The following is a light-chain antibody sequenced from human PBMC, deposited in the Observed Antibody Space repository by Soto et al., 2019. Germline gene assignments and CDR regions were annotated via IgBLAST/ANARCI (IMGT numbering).Light chain of an antibody. CDR2: SNN. V-gene: IGLV1-47*02. CDR1: SSNIGSNY. CDR3: AAWDDSLSGRVV. J-gene: IGLJ2*01. Sequence: QSVLTQPPSASGTPGQRVTISCSGSSSNIGSNYVYWYQQLPGTAPKLLIHSNNQRPSGVPDRFSGSKSGTSASLAISGLRSEDEADYYCAAWDDSLSGRVVFGGGTKLTVL.